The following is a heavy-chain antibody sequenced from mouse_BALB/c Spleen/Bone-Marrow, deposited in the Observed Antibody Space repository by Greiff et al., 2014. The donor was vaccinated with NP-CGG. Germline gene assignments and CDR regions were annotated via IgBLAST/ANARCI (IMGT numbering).Heavy chain of an antibody. CDR2: IRNKANGCTT. CDR1: GFTFTDYY. D-gene: IGHD2-1*01. J-gene: IGHJ2*01. CDR3: ARDGNYYFDY. Sequence: EVQLVESGGGLVQPGGSLRLSCATSGFTFTDYYMSWVRQPPGKALEWLGFIRNKANGCTTEYSASVKGRFTISRDNSQSILYLQMNPLRAEDSATYYCARDGNYYFDYWGQGTTLTVSS. V-gene: IGHV7-3*02.